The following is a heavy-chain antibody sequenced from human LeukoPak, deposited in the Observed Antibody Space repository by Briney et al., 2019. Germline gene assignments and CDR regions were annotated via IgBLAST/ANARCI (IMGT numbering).Heavy chain of an antibody. CDR1: GLTFSSYW. CDR2: INSDGSST. D-gene: IGHD2-2*01. CDR3: ARDLFQLDCSSTSCYGDAVDY. Sequence: GGSLRLSCAASGLTFSSYWMHWVRQAPGKGLVWVSRINSDGSSTSYADSVKGRFTISRDNAKNTLYLQMNSLRAEDTAVYYCARDLFQLDCSSTSCYGDAVDYWGQGTLVTVSP. J-gene: IGHJ4*02. V-gene: IGHV3-74*01.